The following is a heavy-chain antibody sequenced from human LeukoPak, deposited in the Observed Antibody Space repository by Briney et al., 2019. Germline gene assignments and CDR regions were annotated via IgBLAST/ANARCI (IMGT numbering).Heavy chain of an antibody. CDR1: GFTFSSYW. J-gene: IGHJ4*02. D-gene: IGHD6-19*01. V-gene: IGHV3-7*01. CDR2: IKQDGSQK. CDR3: AREPSGWYDYYFDY. Sequence: TGGSLRLSCAASGFTFSSYWMSWVRQAPGKGLEWVANIKQDGSQKYYVDSVKGRFSISRDSAKNSLYLQMNSLRAEDTAVYYCAREPSGWYDYYFDYWGQGTLVTVSS.